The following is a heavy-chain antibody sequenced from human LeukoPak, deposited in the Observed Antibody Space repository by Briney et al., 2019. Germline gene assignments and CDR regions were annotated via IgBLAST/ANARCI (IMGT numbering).Heavy chain of an antibody. V-gene: IGHV3-53*01. Sequence: GVSLRLSCAASGFTVSSNYMSWVRQAPGKGLEWVSVIYSGGSTYYADSVKGRFTISRDNSKNTLYLQMNSLRAEDTSVYYCASPGGYDGGRGAFDYWGQGTLVTVSS. CDR3: ASPGGYDGGRGAFDY. CDR1: GFTVSSNY. CDR2: IYSGGST. D-gene: IGHD2-15*01. J-gene: IGHJ4*02.